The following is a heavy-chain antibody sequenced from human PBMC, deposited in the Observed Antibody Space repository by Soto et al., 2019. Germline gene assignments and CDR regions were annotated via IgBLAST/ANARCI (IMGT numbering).Heavy chain of an antibody. CDR2: IYYSGST. D-gene: IGHD3-22*01. CDR3: ARHAGGDYYESSGYYYVSVLDY. V-gene: IGHV4-39*01. J-gene: IGHJ4*02. CDR1: GGSISSSSYY. Sequence: SETLSLTCTVSGGSISSSSYYWGWIRQPPGEGVEWVGSIYYSGSTYYNPSLKSRVTISVDTSKNQFSLKLSSVTAADTAVYDCARHAGGDYYESSGYYYVSVLDYWGQGTLVTAPQ.